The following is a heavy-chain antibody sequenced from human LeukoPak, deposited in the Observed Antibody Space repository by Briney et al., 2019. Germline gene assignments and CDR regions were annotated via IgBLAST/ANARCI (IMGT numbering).Heavy chain of an antibody. D-gene: IGHD3-10*02. CDR1: GFTFSSYA. CDR2: ISYDGSNK. V-gene: IGHV3-30*04. CDR3: ARGGFDVPGMDV. J-gene: IGHJ6*02. Sequence: GGSLRLSCAASGFTFSSYAMHWVRQAPGKGLEWVAVISYDGSNKYYADSVKGRFTISRDNSKNTLYLQMNSLRAEDTAVYYCARGGFDVPGMDVWGQGTTVTVSS.